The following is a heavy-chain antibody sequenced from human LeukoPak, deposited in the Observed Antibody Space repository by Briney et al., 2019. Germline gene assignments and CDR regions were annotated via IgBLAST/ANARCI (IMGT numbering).Heavy chain of an antibody. V-gene: IGHV4-30-4*01. Sequence: PSETLSLTCSVSGGSISSGDYYWSWIRQPPGKGLEWIGYIYYSGSTNYNPSLKSRVTISVDTSKNQFSLKLSSVTAADTAVYYCARGAGIFWSGYSYYFDYWGQGTLVTVSS. D-gene: IGHD3-3*01. J-gene: IGHJ4*02. CDR1: GGSISSGDYY. CDR3: ARGAGIFWSGYSYYFDY. CDR2: IYYSGST.